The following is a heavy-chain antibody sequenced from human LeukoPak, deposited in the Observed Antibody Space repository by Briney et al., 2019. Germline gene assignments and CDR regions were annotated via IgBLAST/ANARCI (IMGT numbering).Heavy chain of an antibody. CDR3: ARVGSCSSTSCYTGYYYYYMDV. D-gene: IGHD2-2*02. CDR1: GYTFTGYY. Sequence: SVKVSCKASGYTFTGYYMHWVRQAPGQGLEWMGRIIPIFGTANYAQKFQGRVTITTDESTSTAYMELSSLRSEDTAVYYCARVGSCSSTSCYTGYYYYYMDVWGKGTTVTVSS. J-gene: IGHJ6*03. CDR2: IIPIFGTA. V-gene: IGHV1-69*05.